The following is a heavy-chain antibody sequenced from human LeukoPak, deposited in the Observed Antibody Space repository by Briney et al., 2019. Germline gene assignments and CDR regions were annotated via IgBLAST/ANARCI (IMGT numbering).Heavy chain of an antibody. CDR2: INPNSGGT. CDR1: GYTFTGYY. D-gene: IGHD3-10*01. Sequence: GASVKVSCKASGYTFTGYYMHWVRQAPGQGLEWMGWINPNSGGTNYAQKFQGRVTMTRDTSISTAYMELSRLRSDDTAVYYCARGCPLVWFGSGVLGPWGRGTLVTVSS. V-gene: IGHV1-2*02. J-gene: IGHJ5*02. CDR3: ARGCPLVWFGSGVLGP.